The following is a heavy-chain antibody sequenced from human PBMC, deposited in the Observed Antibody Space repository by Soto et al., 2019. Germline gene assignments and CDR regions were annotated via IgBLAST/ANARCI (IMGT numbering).Heavy chain of an antibody. Sequence: ASVKVSCKASGGTFSSYAISWVRQAPGQGLEWMGGIIPIFGTANYAQKFQGRVTITADESTSTAYMELSSLRSEDTAVYYCARKDTAMVTLYYGMDAWGQGTTVTVSS. V-gene: IGHV1-69*13. D-gene: IGHD5-18*01. CDR3: ARKDTAMVTLYYGMDA. CDR1: GGTFSSYA. J-gene: IGHJ6*02. CDR2: IIPIFGTA.